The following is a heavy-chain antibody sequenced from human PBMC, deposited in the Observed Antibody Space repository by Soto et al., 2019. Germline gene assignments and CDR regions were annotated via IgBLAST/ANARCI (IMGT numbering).Heavy chain of an antibody. Sequence: SETLSLTCTVSGGFISRYYWSWIRQPPGKGLEWIGYIYYSGSTNYNPSLKSRVTISVDTSKNQFSLKLSSVTAADTAVYYCASTVTYYYYYMDVWGKGTTVTVSS. V-gene: IGHV4-59*08. J-gene: IGHJ6*03. CDR1: GGFISRYY. CDR2: IYYSGST. CDR3: ASTVTYYYYYMDV. D-gene: IGHD4-4*01.